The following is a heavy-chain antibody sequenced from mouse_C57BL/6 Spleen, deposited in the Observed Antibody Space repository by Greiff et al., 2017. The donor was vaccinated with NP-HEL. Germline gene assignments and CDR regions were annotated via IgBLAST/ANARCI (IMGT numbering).Heavy chain of an antibody. V-gene: IGHV6-6*01. D-gene: IGHD4-1*01. J-gene: IGHJ2*01. Sequence: EVKLLESGGGLVQPGGSMKLSCAASGFTFSDAWMDWVRQSPEKGLEWVAEIRNKANNHATYYAESVKGRLTISRDDSKSSVYLQKNSLRAKDTGIYYCTRRTGTYFDDWGKGTTLTVST. CDR2: IRNKANNHAT. CDR3: TRRTGTYFDD. CDR1: GFTFSDAW.